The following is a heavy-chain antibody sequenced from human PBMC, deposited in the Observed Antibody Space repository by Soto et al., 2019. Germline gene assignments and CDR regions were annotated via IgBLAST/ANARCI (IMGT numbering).Heavy chain of an antibody. D-gene: IGHD3-22*01. J-gene: IGHJ4*02. V-gene: IGHV3-48*01. CDR1: GFTFSTYS. CDR2: ISSSSSTI. Sequence: QPGGSLRLSCAASGFTFSTYSMNWVRQAPGKGLEWVSYISSSSSTIFYTDSVKGRFTVSRDNAKNSLYLQMNSLRAEDTAVYYCARGSWSPYYYDSSGYYRLMSYWGQGTLVTVPQ. CDR3: ARGSWSPYYYDSSGYYRLMSY.